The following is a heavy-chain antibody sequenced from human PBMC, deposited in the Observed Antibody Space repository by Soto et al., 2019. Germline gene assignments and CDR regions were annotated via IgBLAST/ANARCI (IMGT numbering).Heavy chain of an antibody. CDR1: GGTFSSYA. J-gene: IGHJ4*02. D-gene: IGHD3-3*01. V-gene: IGHV1-69*13. CDR3: ARVVTIFGVVIYTSYFDY. CDR2: IIPIFGTA. Sequence: ASVKVSCKASGGTFSSYAISWVRQAPGQGLEWMGGIIPIFGTANYAQKFQGRVTITADESTSTAYMELSSLRSEDTAVYYCARVVTIFGVVIYTSYFDYWGQGTLVTVSS.